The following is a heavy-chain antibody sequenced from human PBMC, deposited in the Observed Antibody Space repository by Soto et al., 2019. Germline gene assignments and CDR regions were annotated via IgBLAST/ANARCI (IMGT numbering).Heavy chain of an antibody. D-gene: IGHD3-10*01. J-gene: IGHJ4*02. CDR1: VDSISSSSNYY. CDR2: IYFSGRA. CDR3: ATFEIYGSGSYSEHYHFEY. Sequence: PSETLSLTCTFSVDSISSSSNYYWGCIRQPPGKGLEWIGSIYFSGRAYYSPSLKSRVTISVDTSKNQFSLTLNSVTAADTAVYYCATFEIYGSGSYSEHYHFEYWGQGTLVTVSS. V-gene: IGHV4-39*01.